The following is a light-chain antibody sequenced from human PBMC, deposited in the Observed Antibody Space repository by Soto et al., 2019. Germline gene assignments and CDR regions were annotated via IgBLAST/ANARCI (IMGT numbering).Light chain of an antibody. Sequence: EIVLTQSPATLSMSPGERATLSCRASQSVRVYLAWYQQKPGQAPRLLIDDASKRATGIPARFSGSGSGTVFTLTISSLEPEDSAIYYCLQRSEWPRIFGGGTKVEIK. V-gene: IGKV3-11*01. J-gene: IGKJ4*01. CDR2: DAS. CDR1: QSVRVY. CDR3: LQRSEWPRI.